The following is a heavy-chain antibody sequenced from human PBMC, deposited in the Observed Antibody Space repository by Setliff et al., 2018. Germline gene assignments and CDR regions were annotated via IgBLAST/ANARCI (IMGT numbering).Heavy chain of an antibody. D-gene: IGHD1-26*01. CDR1: GYSFSNFW. CDR3: AXSLXXATYSVYFDY. V-gene: IGHV5-51*01. CDR2: IYPGDSHT. J-gene: IGHJ4*02. Sequence: PGESLKISCKGSGYSFSNFWIGWVRQMPGKGLEWMGIIYPGDSHTRYSPSFQGQVTMSXXXSXXXXXXXXXXXXXXXXXXXXCAXSLXXATYSVYFDYWGQGALVTVSS.